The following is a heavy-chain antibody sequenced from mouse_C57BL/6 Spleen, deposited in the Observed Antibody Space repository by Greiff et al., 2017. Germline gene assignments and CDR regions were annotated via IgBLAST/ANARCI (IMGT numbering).Heavy chain of an antibody. D-gene: IGHD1-1*01. CDR2: INPNNGGT. CDR3: ARLYYGSSHWYFDV. J-gene: IGHJ1*03. V-gene: IGHV1-18*01. CDR1: GYTFTDYN. Sequence: EVQLQQSGPELVKPGASVKIPCKASGYTFTDYNMDWVKQSPGQGLEWIGDINPNNGGTIYNQKFKGKATLTADKSSSTAYMELRSLTSEDTAVYYCARLYYGSSHWYFDVWGTGTTVTVSS.